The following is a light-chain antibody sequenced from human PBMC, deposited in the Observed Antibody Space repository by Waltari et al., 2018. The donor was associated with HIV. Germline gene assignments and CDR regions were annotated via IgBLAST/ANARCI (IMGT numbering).Light chain of an antibody. Sequence: DIQMTQSPSSLSASVGDRVTITCQASQDISNYLNWYQQKPGKDPKLLIYDASSLETGVPSRFSGSGSGTDFTFTISSLQPEDIATYYCQQYDNLLLAFGGGTKVEIK. CDR1: QDISNY. V-gene: IGKV1-33*01. J-gene: IGKJ4*01. CDR2: DAS. CDR3: QQYDNLLLA.